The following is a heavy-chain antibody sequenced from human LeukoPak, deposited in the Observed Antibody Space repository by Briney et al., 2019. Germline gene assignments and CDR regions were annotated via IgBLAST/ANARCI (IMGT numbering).Heavy chain of an antibody. CDR2: ISAYNGNT. CDR3: ARDLEAGIGYGDY. V-gene: IGHV1-18*01. J-gene: IGHJ4*02. CDR1: GYTFTSYG. Sequence: ASVKVSCKASGYTFTSYGISWVRQAPGQGLEWMGWISAYNGNTNYAQKFQGRVTVTADTSTSTAYMELRSLKSDDTAVYYCARDLEAGIGYGDYWGQGTLVTVSS. D-gene: IGHD1-1*01.